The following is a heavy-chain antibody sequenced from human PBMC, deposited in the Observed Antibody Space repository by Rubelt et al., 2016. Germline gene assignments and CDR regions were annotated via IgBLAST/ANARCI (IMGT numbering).Heavy chain of an antibody. CDR2: IHPSGST. CDR1: GEPFRGYS. CDR3: ATRRSALGSFEF. V-gene: IGHV4-34*01. D-gene: IGHD3-10*01. J-gene: IGHJ4*02. Sequence: QVQLHQWGGGLLKPSETLSLTCAVDGEPFRGYSWTWIRQPPGGGLEWIGEIHPSGSTNYNPSLKSRVTISADTSKNQFSLNLNSWTAADSAIYTCATRRSALGSFEFWGQGIVVTVSS.